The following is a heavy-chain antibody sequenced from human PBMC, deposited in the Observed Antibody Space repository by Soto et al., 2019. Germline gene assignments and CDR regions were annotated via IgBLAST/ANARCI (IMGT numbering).Heavy chain of an antibody. CDR1: GYTFTEYD. CDR3: ARYRGDTYWYFYL. V-gene: IGHV1-18*01. J-gene: IGHJ2*01. D-gene: IGHD4-17*01. CDR2: ISVYNDNR. Sequence: QVQLVQSGAEVRKPGASVKVSCKASGYTFTEYDISWVRQAPGQGREWMGWISVYNDNRHYAEKVQGRVTLTIDKSTSTAYMEMRSLISDDTAIYYCARYRGDTYWYFYLWGRGTLVTVSS.